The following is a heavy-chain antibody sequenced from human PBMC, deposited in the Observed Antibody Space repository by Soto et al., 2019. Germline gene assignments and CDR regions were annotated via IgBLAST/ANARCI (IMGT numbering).Heavy chain of an antibody. CDR2: IYYSGST. CDR3: ASYSSGWYDVSY. CDR1: GGSVSSGSYF. Sequence: QVQLQESGPGLVKPSETLSLTCTVSGGSVSSGSYFWSWIRQPPGKGLEWIGYIYYSGSTNYNPSLNSRVTISGDTSKNQFSLKLSSVTAADTAVYDCASYSSGWYDVSYWGQGSLVTVSS. V-gene: IGHV4-61*01. D-gene: IGHD6-19*01. J-gene: IGHJ4*02.